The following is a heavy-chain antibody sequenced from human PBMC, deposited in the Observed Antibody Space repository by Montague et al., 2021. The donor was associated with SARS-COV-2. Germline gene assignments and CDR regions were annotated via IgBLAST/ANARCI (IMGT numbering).Heavy chain of an antibody. CDR2: INHGGST. CDR3: ARLRDGVVPSPILGVGPYYSYYSMDV. V-gene: IGHV4-34*01. CDR1: GTSFSGYY. J-gene: IGHJ6*03. Sequence: SETLSLTCAVHGTSFSGYYWNWIHQPPGKGLEWIGEINHGGSTKYSPSLKSRLTISADTSKNQFSLKLTSVAAADTAVYYCARLRDGVVPSPILGVGPYYSYYSMDVWGRGTTVTVSS. D-gene: IGHD3-10*01.